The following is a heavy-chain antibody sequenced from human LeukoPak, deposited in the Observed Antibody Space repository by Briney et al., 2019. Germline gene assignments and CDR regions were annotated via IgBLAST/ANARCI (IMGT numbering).Heavy chain of an antibody. D-gene: IGHD6-19*01. CDR2: ISAYSGNT. CDR3: ARTIATGWYAFDI. Sequence: ASVKVSCKASGYSFTSYDINWVRQAPGQGLEWMGWISAYSGNTNYAQKVQDRVTLTTDTSTSTAYMELRSPRSDDTAVYYCARTIATGWYAFDIWGQGTMVTVSS. J-gene: IGHJ3*02. V-gene: IGHV1-18*01. CDR1: GYSFTSYD.